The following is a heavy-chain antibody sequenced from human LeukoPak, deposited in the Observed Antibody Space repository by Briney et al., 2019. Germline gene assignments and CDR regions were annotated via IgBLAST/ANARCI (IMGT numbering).Heavy chain of an antibody. J-gene: IGHJ6*02. CDR1: GFIFSNYG. D-gene: IGHD3-16*01. CDR3: AKDLTYYYGMDV. CDR2: ISASGSAT. V-gene: IGHV3-23*01. Sequence: SGGSLRLSCAASGFIFSNYGMNWVRQAPGKGLEWVAAISASGSATSYADSVRGRFTISRDNSKNTLYLQMNSLRAEDTAVYYCAKDLTYYYGMDVWGQGTTVTVSS.